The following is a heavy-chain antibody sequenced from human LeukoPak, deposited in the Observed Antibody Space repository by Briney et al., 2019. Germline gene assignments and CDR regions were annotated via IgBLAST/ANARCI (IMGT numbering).Heavy chain of an antibody. D-gene: IGHD2-2*01. J-gene: IGHJ4*02. CDR3: ANEYASDH. CDR1: GFTSTVYA. CDR2: ISGNGDST. Sequence: GGSLRHSCAASGFTSTVYAMSWGRQAPGKGLEWVSGISGNGDSTYYTDTVKGRFTISRDNSKNTLYLQMNSLRAEDTAVYYCANEYASDHWGQGTLVTVSS. V-gene: IGHV3-23*01.